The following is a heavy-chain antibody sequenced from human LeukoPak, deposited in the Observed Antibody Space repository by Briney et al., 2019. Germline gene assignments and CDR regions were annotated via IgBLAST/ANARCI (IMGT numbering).Heavy chain of an antibody. J-gene: IGHJ5*02. CDR1: GVSISSSSFY. CDR3: ARESFGGASYLDP. D-gene: IGHD2-21*01. V-gene: IGHV4-39*01. Sequence: PSETLSLTCTVSGVSISSSSFYWGWIRQPPGMGLEWIGSVYYSRSRSTFYNPSLRSRLTISVDTSQNQFSLKLRSVTAADTAVYFCARESFGGASYLDPWGQGTLVTVSS. CDR2: VYYSRSRST.